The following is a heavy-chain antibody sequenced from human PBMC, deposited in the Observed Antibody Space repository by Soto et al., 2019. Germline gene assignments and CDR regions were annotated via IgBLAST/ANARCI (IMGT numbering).Heavy chain of an antibody. CDR1: GGTFSSYA. V-gene: IGHV1-69*13. Sequence: GASVKVSCKASGGTFSSYAISWVRQAPGQGLEWMGGIIPIFGTANYAQKFQGRVTITADESTSTAYMELSSLRSEDTAVYYCASDFWSGSPNYYYGMDVWGQGTTVTVSS. J-gene: IGHJ6*02. CDR3: ASDFWSGSPNYYYGMDV. CDR2: IIPIFGTA. D-gene: IGHD3-3*01.